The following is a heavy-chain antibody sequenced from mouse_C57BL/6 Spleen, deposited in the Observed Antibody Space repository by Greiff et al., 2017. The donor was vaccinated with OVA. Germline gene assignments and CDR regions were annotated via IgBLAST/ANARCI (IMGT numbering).Heavy chain of an antibody. CDR3: ARSDCSGSSYGWYFDV. V-gene: IGHV1-55*01. D-gene: IGHD1-1*01. J-gene: IGHJ1*03. CDR2: IYPGSGST. CDR1: GYTFTSYW. Sequence: QVQLQQPGAELVKPGASVTMSCKASGYTFTSYWITWVKQRPGQGLEWIGDIYPGSGSTTYHEKFKSKATLTVDTSSSTAYMQLGSLTSYDSSVYDGARSDCSGSSYGWYFDVWGTGTTVTVSS.